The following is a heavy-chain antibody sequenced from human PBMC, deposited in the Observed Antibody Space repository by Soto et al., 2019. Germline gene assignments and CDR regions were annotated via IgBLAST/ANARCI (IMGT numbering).Heavy chain of an antibody. V-gene: IGHV3-23*01. D-gene: IGHD2-2*01. Sequence: EVQLLESGGGLVQPGGSLRLSCAASGFTLSSYDMSWVRQAPGKGLEWVSTISGGAGSTYYADSVKGRFTISRDNSKNTVYLQMNSLRAEDTAVYYCAKDSVPSTSRYWFGWDHWGQGTLVTVSP. J-gene: IGHJ4*02. CDR1: GFTLSSYD. CDR3: AKDSVPSTSRYWFGWDH. CDR2: ISGGAGST.